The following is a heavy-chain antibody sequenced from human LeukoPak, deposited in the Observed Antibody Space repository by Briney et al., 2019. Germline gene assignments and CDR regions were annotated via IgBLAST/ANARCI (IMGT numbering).Heavy chain of an antibody. CDR3: ARHSSDYDFWSGYPYYFDY. V-gene: IGHV4-59*08. D-gene: IGHD3-3*01. Sequence: SETLSLTCTVSGGSISSHYWSWIRQPPGKGLEWIGYIYYSGSTNYNPSLKSRVTISVDTSKNQFSLKLSSVTAADTAVYYCARHSSDYDFWSGYPYYFDYWGQGTLVTVSS. J-gene: IGHJ4*02. CDR1: GGSISSHY. CDR2: IYYSGST.